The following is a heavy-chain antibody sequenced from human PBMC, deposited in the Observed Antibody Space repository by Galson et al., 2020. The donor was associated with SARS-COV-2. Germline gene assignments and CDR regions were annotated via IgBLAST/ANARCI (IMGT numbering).Heavy chain of an antibody. V-gene: IGHV3-23*01. CDR1: GFTFSTYG. D-gene: IGHD3-9*01. J-gene: IGHJ5*02. CDR3: AKEGASVTGDSNWFAP. Sequence: GESLKISCAASGFTFSTYGMHWVRQAPGKGLEWVSAISGSGSSTDYADSVKGRFTISRDNSKNTLYLQMSSLRVEDTAVYYCAKEGASVTGDSNWFAPWGQGALVTVSS. CDR2: ISGSGSST.